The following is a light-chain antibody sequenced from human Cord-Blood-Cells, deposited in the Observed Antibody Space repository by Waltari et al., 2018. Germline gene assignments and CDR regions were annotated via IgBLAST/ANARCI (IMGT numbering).Light chain of an antibody. J-gene: IGLJ1*01. V-gene: IGLV1-40*01. CDR2: GNS. CDR1: SSNIGAGYD. Sequence: QSVLTQPPSVSGAPGQRVTISCTGSSSNIGAGYDVHWYQQLPGTAPKLLIYGNSNRPSVVPDRCSGSKSGTSASLAITGLQAEDEADYYGQSYDSSLSGYVFGTGTKVTVL. CDR3: QSYDSSLSGYV.